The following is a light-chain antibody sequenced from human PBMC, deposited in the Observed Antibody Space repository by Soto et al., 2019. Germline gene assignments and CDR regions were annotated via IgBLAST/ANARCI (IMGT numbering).Light chain of an antibody. CDR1: QGISSF. CDR2: DAS. CDR3: QQYHSYPAS. V-gene: IGKV1-16*01. J-gene: IGKJ1*01. Sequence: DIQMTQSPSSLSASVGDRVTITCRASQGISSFLAWFQQKPGKAPKSLIYDASTLQSGVSSRFSGSASDTHNTLTIGSLEPEDFATYYCQQYHSYPASFGQGTKVEIK.